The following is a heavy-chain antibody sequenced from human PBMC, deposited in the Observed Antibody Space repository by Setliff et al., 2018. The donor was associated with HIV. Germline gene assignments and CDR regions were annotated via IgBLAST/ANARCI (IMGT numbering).Heavy chain of an antibody. J-gene: IGHJ5*02. CDR2: ISGNAANA. Sequence: PSETLSLSCAASGFSFDTFAMTWVRQAPGKGLEWVSTISGNAANAYYADSVKGRFTISRDNSKNILYLQMNSLRAEDTAMYYCAKNPYSIRSFWFDPWGQGTLVSVSS. CDR3: AKNPYSIRSFWFDP. D-gene: IGHD6-13*01. CDR1: GFSFDTFA. V-gene: IGHV3-23*01.